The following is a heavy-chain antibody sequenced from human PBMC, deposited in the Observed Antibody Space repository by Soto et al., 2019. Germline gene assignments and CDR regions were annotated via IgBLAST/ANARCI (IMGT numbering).Heavy chain of an antibody. CDR3: TRDIVLMVYAKYYYYYYGMDV. CDR1: GFTFGDYA. CDR2: IRSKAYGGTT. J-gene: IGHJ6*02. Sequence: GGSLRLSCTASGFTFGDYAMSWFRQAPGKGLEWVGFIRSKAYGGTTEYAASVKGRFTISRDDSKSIAYLQMNSLKTEDTAVYYCTRDIVLMVYAKYYYYYYGMDVWGQGTTVTVSS. V-gene: IGHV3-49*03. D-gene: IGHD2-8*01.